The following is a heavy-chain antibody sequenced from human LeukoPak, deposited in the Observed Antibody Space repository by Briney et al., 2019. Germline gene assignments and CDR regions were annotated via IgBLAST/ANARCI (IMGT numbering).Heavy chain of an antibody. J-gene: IGHJ4*02. CDR3: AAVPIAAAGDY. V-gene: IGHV1-58*01. D-gene: IGHD6-13*01. Sequence: GTSVKVSCKASGFTFTSSAVQWVRQARGQRLEWIGWIVVGSGNTNYAQKFQEGVTITRDMSTSTTYMELSSLRSEDTAVYYCAAVPIAAAGDYWGQGTLVTVSS. CDR2: IVVGSGNT. CDR1: GFTFTSSA.